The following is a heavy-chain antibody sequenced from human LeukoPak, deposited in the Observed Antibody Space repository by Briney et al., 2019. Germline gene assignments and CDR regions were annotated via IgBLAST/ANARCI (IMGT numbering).Heavy chain of an antibody. V-gene: IGHV4-59*01. J-gene: IGHJ4*02. D-gene: IGHD2-21*02. Sequence: SETLSLTCTVSGGSISSYYWSWIRQPPGKGLEWLGYIYSSGSTNYNPSLKSRITISVDTSKNQFSLKLSSVTAADTAVYYCARFAYCGGHCWYYFDYWGQGSLVIVSS. CDR1: GGSISSYY. CDR2: IYSSGST. CDR3: ARFAYCGGHCWYYFDY.